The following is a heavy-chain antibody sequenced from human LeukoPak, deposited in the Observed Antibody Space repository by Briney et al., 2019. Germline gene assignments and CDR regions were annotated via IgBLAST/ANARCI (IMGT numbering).Heavy chain of an antibody. D-gene: IGHD3/OR15-3a*01. J-gene: IGHJ4*02. CDR3: ANLDWGWVLLGY. Sequence: GGSLRLSCAASGFTFSSYAMSWVRQAPGKGLEWVSAISGSGGSTYYADSVKGRFTISRDNSKNTLYLQMSSLRAEDTAVYYCANLDWGWVLLGYWGQGTLVIVSS. CDR1: GFTFSSYA. V-gene: IGHV3-23*01. CDR2: ISGSGGST.